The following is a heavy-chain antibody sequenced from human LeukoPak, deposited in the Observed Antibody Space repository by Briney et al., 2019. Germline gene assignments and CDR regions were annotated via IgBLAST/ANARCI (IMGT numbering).Heavy chain of an antibody. CDR1: GGSFSGYY. D-gene: IGHD6-13*01. J-gene: IGHJ6*02. CDR3: ARGHIDIAAAGTTPNPYYYYYSMDV. V-gene: IGHV4-34*01. CDR2: INHSGST. Sequence: SETLSLTCAVYGGSFSGYYWSWIRQPPGKGLEWIGEINHSGSTNYNPSLKSRVTISVDTSKNQFSLKLSSVTAADTAVYHCARGHIDIAAAGTTPNPYYYYYSMDVWGQGTTVTVSS.